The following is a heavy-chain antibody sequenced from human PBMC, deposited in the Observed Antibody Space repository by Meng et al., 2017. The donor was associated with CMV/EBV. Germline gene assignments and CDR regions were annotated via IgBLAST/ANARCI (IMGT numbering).Heavy chain of an antibody. J-gene: IGHJ4*02. CDR3: ARRGSNWNYFES. D-gene: IGHD1-1*01. V-gene: IGHV5-51*01. Sequence: GESLKISCQGSGYSFNTHWIAWVRQMPGKGLEWMGISNPGDSDTRYSPSFQGQVTISVDKSITTAYLQWTSLKTSDTAMYYCARRGSNWNYFESWGQGTLVTVSS. CDR1: GYSFNTHW. CDR2: SNPGDSDT.